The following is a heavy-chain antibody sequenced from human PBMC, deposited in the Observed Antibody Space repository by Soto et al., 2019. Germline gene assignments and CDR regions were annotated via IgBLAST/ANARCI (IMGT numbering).Heavy chain of an antibody. D-gene: IGHD2-15*01. Sequence: PGESLKISCKGSGYSFTSYWIGWVRQMPGKGLEWMGIIYPGDSDTRYSPSFQGQVTISADKSISTAYLQWSSLKASDTAMYYCAKRGYCSGGSYSKSFDYWGQGTLVTVSS. J-gene: IGHJ4*02. CDR2: IYPGDSDT. V-gene: IGHV5-51*01. CDR1: GYSFTSYW. CDR3: AKRGYCSGGSYSKSFDY.